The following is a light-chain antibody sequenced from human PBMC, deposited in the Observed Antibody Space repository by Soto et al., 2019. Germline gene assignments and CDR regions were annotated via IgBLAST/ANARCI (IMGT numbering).Light chain of an antibody. J-gene: IGKJ3*01. V-gene: IGKV3-20*01. CDR1: QSVYSSS. CDR3: QQYGTSLPT. CDR2: GAS. Sequence: EIVLTQSPGTLSLSPGERATLSCRASQSVYSSSLGWYQQKPGQAPRLLIFGASTRVVGIPDRFSGSGSGTDFTLTISRLEPEDFAVYYCQQYGTSLPTFGPGTRVDIK.